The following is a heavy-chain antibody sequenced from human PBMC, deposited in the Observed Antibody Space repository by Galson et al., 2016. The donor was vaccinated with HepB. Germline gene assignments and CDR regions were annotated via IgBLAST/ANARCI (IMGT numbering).Heavy chain of an antibody. Sequence: SLRLSCAASGFTLSTYWMSWVRQAPGKGLEWVANIKQDGSEIYYVDSVRGRFTISRDNAKNSLYLQMNSLRSDDSAVYYCARSRSGTNAGRFAYWGQGTLVTVSS. CDR2: IKQDGSEI. CDR3: ARSRSGTNAGRFAY. J-gene: IGHJ4*02. V-gene: IGHV3-7*01. D-gene: IGHD1-7*01. CDR1: GFTLSTYW.